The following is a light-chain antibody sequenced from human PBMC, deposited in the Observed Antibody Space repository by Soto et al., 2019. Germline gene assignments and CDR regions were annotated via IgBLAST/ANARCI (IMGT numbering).Light chain of an antibody. J-gene: IGLJ1*01. CDR3: TSYAGGNNV. V-gene: IGLV2-8*01. CDR2: EVN. CDR1: SSDVGGYNY. Sequence: QSVLPQPPSASGSPGPSVTISCTGTSSDVGGYNYVSWYQQHPGKVPKLMVYEVNKRPSGVPDRFSGSKSGNTASLTVSGLQAEDEADYYCTSYAGGNNVFGTGTKLTVL.